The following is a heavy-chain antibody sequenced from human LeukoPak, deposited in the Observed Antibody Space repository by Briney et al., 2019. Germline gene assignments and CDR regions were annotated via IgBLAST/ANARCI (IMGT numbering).Heavy chain of an antibody. D-gene: IGHD3-10*01. V-gene: IGHV1-2*02. CDR2: INPDSGGT. CDR1: GYTFTDYF. J-gene: IGHJ4*02. Sequence: ASVKVSCKASGYTFTDYFMHWVRQAPGQGLQWMGWINPDSGGTNYAQSFQGRVTMTRDKSISTAYLQWSSLKASDTAMYYCARLVVRGDDADYWGQGTLVTVSS. CDR3: ARLVVRGDDADY.